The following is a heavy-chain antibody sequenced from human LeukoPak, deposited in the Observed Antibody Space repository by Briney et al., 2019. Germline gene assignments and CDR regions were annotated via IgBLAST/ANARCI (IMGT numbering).Heavy chain of an antibody. CDR3: ARDIGSRRIAAASYYYYMDV. J-gene: IGHJ6*03. D-gene: IGHD6-6*01. V-gene: IGHV4-59*01. CDR2: IYYSGST. CDR1: GGSISSYY. Sequence: SETLSLTCTVSGGSISSYYWSWIRQPPGKGLEWIGYIYYSGSTNYNPSLKSRVTISVDTSKNQFSLKLSSVTAVDTAVYYCARDIGSRRIAAASYYYYMDVWGKGTTVTVSS.